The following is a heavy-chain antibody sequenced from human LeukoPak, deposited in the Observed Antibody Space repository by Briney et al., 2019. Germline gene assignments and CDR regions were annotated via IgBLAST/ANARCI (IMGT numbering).Heavy chain of an antibody. J-gene: IGHJ4*02. V-gene: IGHV3-30*18. CDR2: ISYDGSNK. CDR3: AKELGANTPFED. CDR1: GFTFSAYD. D-gene: IGHD1-26*01. Sequence: PGRSLSLSCAASGFTFSAYDMHWVRLAPGKGLEWVAVISYDGSNKYYADSVKGRFTISRDNSKNTLYLQMNSLRDEDTAVYYCAKELGANTPFEDWGQGTLVTVSS.